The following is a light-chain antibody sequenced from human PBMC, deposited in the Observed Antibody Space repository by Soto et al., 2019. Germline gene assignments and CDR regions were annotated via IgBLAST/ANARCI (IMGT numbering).Light chain of an antibody. CDR2: AAS. CDR3: QQYSTYPWT. J-gene: IGKJ1*01. CDR1: QGIRND. Sequence: AIQMTQSPSSLSASVGDRVTITCRARQGIRNDLGWYQQKPGKVPKLLIYAASSLQSGVPSRFSGSESGTDFTLSISSLQPDDFATYYCQQYSTYPWTFGQGTKVDI. V-gene: IGKV1-6*01.